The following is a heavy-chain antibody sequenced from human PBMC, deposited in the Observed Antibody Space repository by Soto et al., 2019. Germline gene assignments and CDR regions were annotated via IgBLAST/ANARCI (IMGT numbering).Heavy chain of an antibody. CDR2: IYYSGST. J-gene: IGHJ6*02. CDR1: GGSISTYY. Sequence: SETLSLTCTVSGGSISTYYWSWIRQPPGKGLEWIGYIYYSGSTSYNPSLKSRVTISVDTSKNQFSLKLRSVTAADTAVYYCASDRSSGWDQGYGREVLGQGTTVIVSS. D-gene: IGHD6-19*01. V-gene: IGHV4-59*01. CDR3: ASDRSSGWDQGYGREV.